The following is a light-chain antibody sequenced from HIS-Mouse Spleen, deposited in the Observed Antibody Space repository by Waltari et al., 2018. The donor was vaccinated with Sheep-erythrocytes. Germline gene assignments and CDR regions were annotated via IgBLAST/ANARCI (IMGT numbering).Light chain of an antibody. Sequence: SYELTPPPSVSVAPGQTARITCSGVALPKKYAYGYQQQSGQAPVLVIYEDSKRPSGIPEGFSGSSSGTMATLTISGAQVEDEADYYCYSTDSSGNHRVFGGGTKLTVL. CDR2: EDS. CDR3: YSTDSSGNHRV. V-gene: IGLV3-10*01. CDR1: ALPKKY. J-gene: IGLJ2*01.